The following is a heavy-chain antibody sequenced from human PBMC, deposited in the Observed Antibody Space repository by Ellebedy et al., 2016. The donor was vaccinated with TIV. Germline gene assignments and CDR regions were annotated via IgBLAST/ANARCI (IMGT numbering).Heavy chain of an antibody. J-gene: IGHJ4*02. D-gene: IGHD5-18*01. Sequence: SQTLSLTCXISGESVSRNSAAWNWIRQSPSRGLEWLGRTYYRSKWYNDYAVSVKSRITINPDTSKNQFSLQLKSMTPEDTAVYYCARDGGYSYGSILDYWGQGTLVTVSS. CDR3: ARDGGYSYGSILDY. V-gene: IGHV6-1*01. CDR2: TYYRSKWYN. CDR1: GESVSRNSAA.